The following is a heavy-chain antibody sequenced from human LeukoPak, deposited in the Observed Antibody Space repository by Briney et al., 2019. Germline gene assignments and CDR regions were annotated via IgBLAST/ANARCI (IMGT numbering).Heavy chain of an antibody. V-gene: IGHV4-39*07. CDR2: IYYSGST. D-gene: IGHD2-15*01. CDR3: ARSLVVVRYFDL. CDR1: GGSISSSSYF. Sequence: PSETLSLTCTVSGGSISSSSYFWGWIRQPPGKGLEWIGSIYYSGSTYYNPSLKSRVTLSVDTSKNQFSLKLSSATAADTAVYYCARSLVVVRYFDLWGRGTLVTVSS. J-gene: IGHJ2*01.